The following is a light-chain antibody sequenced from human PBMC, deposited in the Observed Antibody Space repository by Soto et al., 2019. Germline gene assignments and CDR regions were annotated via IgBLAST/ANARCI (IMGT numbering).Light chain of an antibody. CDR2: GAS. Sequence: EIVLTQAPATLSASPGEGATLSCRASQSVSNNLTWYQQKPGQPPRLLIYGASTRATGVPGRFSGSGSGTEFTLTISSLQSEDFAVYYCQQYNEWWTFGQGTKVDIK. CDR3: QQYNEWWT. V-gene: IGKV3-15*01. CDR1: QSVSNN. J-gene: IGKJ1*01.